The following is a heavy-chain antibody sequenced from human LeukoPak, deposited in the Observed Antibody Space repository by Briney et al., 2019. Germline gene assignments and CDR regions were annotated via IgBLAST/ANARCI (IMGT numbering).Heavy chain of an antibody. CDR1: GGSISSGSYY. D-gene: IGHD3-10*01. Sequence: TLSLXCTVSGGSISSGSYYWSWIRQPAGKGLEWIGRIYTSGITNYNPSLKSRVTISVDTSKNQFSLKLSSVTAADTAVYYCARDRGVRTYYYMDVWGKGTTVTVSS. V-gene: IGHV4-61*02. J-gene: IGHJ6*03. CDR2: IYTSGIT. CDR3: ARDRGVRTYYYMDV.